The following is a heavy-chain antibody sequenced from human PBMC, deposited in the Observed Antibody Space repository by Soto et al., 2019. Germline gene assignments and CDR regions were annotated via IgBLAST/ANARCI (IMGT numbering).Heavy chain of an antibody. V-gene: IGHV3-9*01. Sequence: EVQLVESGGGLVQPGRSLRLSCAASGFTFDDYAMHWVRQAPGKGLEWVSGISWNSATIGYADSVKGRFTISRGTAKSSLYLQMNSLRAEDTAWYYCAKVGSGTDWIFDYWGQGTPVTVSS. CDR3: AKVGSGTDWIFDY. D-gene: IGHD3-10*01. CDR2: ISWNSATI. CDR1: GFTFDDYA. J-gene: IGHJ4*02.